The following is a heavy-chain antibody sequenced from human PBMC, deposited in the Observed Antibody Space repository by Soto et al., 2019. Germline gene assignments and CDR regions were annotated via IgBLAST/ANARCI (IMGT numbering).Heavy chain of an antibody. CDR3: AKDNGEGGKVYYYYGMDV. V-gene: IGHV3-30*02. CDR2: ICDNGSNT. J-gene: IGHJ6*02. CDR1: EFTFSNYA. D-gene: IGHD2-15*01. Sequence: PGGSLRLSCAASEFTFSNYAMSWVRQAPGKGLEWVSFICDNGSNTYYADSVKGRFTISRDNSKNTLYLQMNSLRAEDTAVYYCAKDNGEGGKVYYYYGMDVWGQGTTVTVSS.